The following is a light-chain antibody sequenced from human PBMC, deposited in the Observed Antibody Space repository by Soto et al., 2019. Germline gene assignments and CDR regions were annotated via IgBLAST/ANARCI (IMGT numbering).Light chain of an antibody. CDR3: QQYDNLPLT. CDR2: DAS. J-gene: IGKJ4*01. CDR1: QDISNY. V-gene: IGKV1-33*01. Sequence: DIQMTQCPSSLSASVGDRVTITCQASQDISNYLNWYQQKPGKAPKLLIYDASNLETGVPSRFSGSGSGTDFTFTISSLQPEDIATYYCQQYDNLPLTFGGGTKVEIK.